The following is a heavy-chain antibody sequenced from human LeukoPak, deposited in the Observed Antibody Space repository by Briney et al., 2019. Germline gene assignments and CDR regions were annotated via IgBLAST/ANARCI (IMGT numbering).Heavy chain of an antibody. CDR1: GYTFTGYY. V-gene: IGHV1-2*02. D-gene: IGHD3-3*01. J-gene: IGHJ4*02. CDR3: ARGNDFWSGSPDY. CDR2: INPNSGGT. Sequence: ASVKASCKASGYTFTGYYMHWVRQAPGQGLEWMGWINPNSGGTNYAQKFQGRVTMTRDTSISTAYMELSRLRSDDTAVYYCARGNDFWSGSPDYWGQGTLVTVSS.